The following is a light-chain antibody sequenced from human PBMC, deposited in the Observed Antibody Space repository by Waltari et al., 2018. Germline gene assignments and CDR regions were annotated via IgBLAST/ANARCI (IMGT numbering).Light chain of an antibody. J-gene: IGLJ3*02. CDR3: QSYDSSLTGSWV. CDR1: GSNIGAGYD. CDR2: GNT. Sequence: QSVLTQPPSVSGAPGQRVTISCTGSGSNIGAGYDVHWYQQLPGTAPKLLIYGNTNRPSGVPDRFSGPKSGTSGPLAIPGLQAEDGAYYYCQSYDSSLTGSWVFGGGTKLTVL. V-gene: IGLV1-40*01.